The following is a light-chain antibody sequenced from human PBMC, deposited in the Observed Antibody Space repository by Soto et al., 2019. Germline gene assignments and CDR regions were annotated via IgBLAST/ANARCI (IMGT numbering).Light chain of an antibody. CDR3: QQYHDWPPYT. Sequence: EILMTQSPATLSVSPGERATLSCRASQNVSSNLAWYQQKLGQAPRLLIHGASARATGVPARFSGRGSGTEFTLTVSSLQSEDFAVYYCQQYHDWPPYTFGQGTKLEIE. J-gene: IGKJ2*01. CDR1: QNVSSN. CDR2: GAS. V-gene: IGKV3-15*01.